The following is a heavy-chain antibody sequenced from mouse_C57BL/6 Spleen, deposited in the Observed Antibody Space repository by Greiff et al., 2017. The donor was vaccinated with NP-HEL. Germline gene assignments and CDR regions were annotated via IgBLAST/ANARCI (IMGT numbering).Heavy chain of an antibody. J-gene: IGHJ1*03. V-gene: IGHV5-6*01. D-gene: IGHD1-1*01. CDR3: ARQSVTTVVPWYFDV. Sequence: EVKLMESGGDLVKPGGSLKLSCAASGFTFSSYGMSWVRQTPDKRLEWVATISSGGSYTYYPDSVKGRFTISRDNAKNTLYLQMSSLKSEDTAMYYCARQSVTTVVPWYFDVGGTRTTVTVYS. CDR1: GFTFSSYG. CDR2: ISSGGSYT.